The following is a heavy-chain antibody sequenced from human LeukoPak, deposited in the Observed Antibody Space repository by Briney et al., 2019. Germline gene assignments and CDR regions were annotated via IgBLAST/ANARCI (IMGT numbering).Heavy chain of an antibody. J-gene: IGHJ4*02. D-gene: IGHD5-18*01. CDR2: INHSGST. CDR3: ARDRYSYGNFDY. CDR1: GGSFSGYY. Sequence: PSETLSLTCAVYGGSFSGYYWSWIRQPPGKGLEWIGEINHSGSTNYNPSLKSRVTISVDTSKNQFSLKLSSVTAADTAVYYCARDRYSYGNFDYWGQGTQVTVSS. V-gene: IGHV4-34*01.